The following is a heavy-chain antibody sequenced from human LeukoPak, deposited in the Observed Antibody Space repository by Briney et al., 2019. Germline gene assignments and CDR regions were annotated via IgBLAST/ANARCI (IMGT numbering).Heavy chain of an antibody. CDR1: GGAFSSYA. J-gene: IGHJ3*01. V-gene: IGHV1-69*13. CDR2: IIHIFGTA. Sequence: SVKVSCKASGGAFSSYAISWVRQAPGQGLEWMGGIIHIFGTANYAQKFQGRVTITADESTSTAYMELSSLRSEDTAVYYCARDQKLWFCSSTSCPPAAAFDLWGQGTMVTVSS. D-gene: IGHD2-2*01. CDR3: ARDQKLWFCSSTSCPPAAAFDL.